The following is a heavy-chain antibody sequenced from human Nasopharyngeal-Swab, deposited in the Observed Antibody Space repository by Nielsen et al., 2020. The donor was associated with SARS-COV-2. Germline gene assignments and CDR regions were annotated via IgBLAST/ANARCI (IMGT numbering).Heavy chain of an antibody. Sequence: GSLKISCAASGVTFSSYDMHWVRQATGKGLEWVSAIGTAGDTYYPGSVKGRFTISRENAKNSLYLQMNSLRAGDTAVYYCAREGLEQRVFDYWGQGTLVTVSS. CDR2: IGTAGDT. CDR3: AREGLEQRVFDY. J-gene: IGHJ4*02. V-gene: IGHV3-13*04. D-gene: IGHD1/OR15-1a*01. CDR1: GVTFSSYD.